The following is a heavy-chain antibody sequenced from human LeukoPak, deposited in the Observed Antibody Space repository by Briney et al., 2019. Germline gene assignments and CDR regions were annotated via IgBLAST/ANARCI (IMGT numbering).Heavy chain of an antibody. D-gene: IGHD3-10*01. CDR3: ARDGGLLWFGELSTFDY. CDR2: ISSSSTI. CDR1: GFTFSIYS. V-gene: IGHV3-48*01. J-gene: IGHJ4*02. Sequence: GGSLRLSCAASGFTFSIYSMNWVRQAPGKGLEWVSYISSSSTIYYADSVKGRFTISRDNAKNSLYLQMNSLRAEDTAVYYCARDGGLLWFGELSTFDYWGQGTLVTVSS.